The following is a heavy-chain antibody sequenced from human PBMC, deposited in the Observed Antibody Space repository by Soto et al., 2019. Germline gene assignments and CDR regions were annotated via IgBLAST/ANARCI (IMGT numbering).Heavy chain of an antibody. CDR2: INSDGSST. D-gene: IGHD2-15*01. Sequence: PGGSLRLSCAASGFTFSSYWMHWVRQAPGKGLVWVSRINSDGSSTSCADSVKGRFTISRDNAKNTLYLQMNSLRAEDTAVYYCARVVVAATLSYGMDVWGQGTTVTVSS. CDR3: ARVVVAATLSYGMDV. V-gene: IGHV3-74*01. J-gene: IGHJ6*02. CDR1: GFTFSSYW.